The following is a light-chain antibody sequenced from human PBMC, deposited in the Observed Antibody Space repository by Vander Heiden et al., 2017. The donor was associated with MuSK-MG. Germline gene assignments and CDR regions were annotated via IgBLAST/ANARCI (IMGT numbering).Light chain of an antibody. J-gene: IGKJ4*01. Sequence: DIQMTQSPSSLSASVGGRVTITCRASQSISTLLNWYQQKPGKAPKLLIYAASSLQSGVPSRFSGSGSGTEFTLTISSLQPEDFAAYYCQQGYRAPLTFGGGTKVEVK. CDR3: QQGYRAPLT. V-gene: IGKV1-39*01. CDR1: QSISTL. CDR2: AAS.